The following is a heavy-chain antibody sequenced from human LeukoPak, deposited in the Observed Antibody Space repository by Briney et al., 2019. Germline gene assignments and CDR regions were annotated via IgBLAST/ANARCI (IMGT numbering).Heavy chain of an antibody. Sequence: KPSETLSLTCTVSGGSIGSYYWSWIRQPPGKGLEWIGYTHYSGSTNHNPSLKSRVTISIDTSKNQISLRLTSVTAADTAVYYCAGYGNYWDWYFDLWGRGTLVTVSS. CDR2: THYSGST. CDR3: AGYGNYWDWYFDL. J-gene: IGHJ2*01. V-gene: IGHV4-59*01. D-gene: IGHD4-11*01. CDR1: GGSIGSYY.